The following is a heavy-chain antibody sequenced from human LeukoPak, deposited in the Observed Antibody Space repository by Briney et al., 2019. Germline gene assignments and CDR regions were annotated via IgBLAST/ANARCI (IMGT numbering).Heavy chain of an antibody. J-gene: IGHJ4*02. CDR2: TYYSGST. V-gene: IGHV4-59*01. CDR3: ARAHLGGTVDY. D-gene: IGHD3-16*01. Sequence: SETLSLTCTVSGGSISSYYWSWIRQPPGKGLEWIGYTYYSGSTNYNPSLKRRVTISVDTSKNQFSLKLSSVTAADTAVYYCARAHLGGTVDYWGQGTLVTVSS. CDR1: GGSISSYY.